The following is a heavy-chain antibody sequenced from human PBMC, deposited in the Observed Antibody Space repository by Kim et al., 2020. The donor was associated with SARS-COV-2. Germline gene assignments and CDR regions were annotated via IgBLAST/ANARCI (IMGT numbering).Heavy chain of an antibody. CDR1: GFTFNNYA. Sequence: GGSLRLSCAASGFTFNNYAMSWVRQAPGKGLEWVSGVSGDGTRRNYGDSVKGRFTISRDNSKNTLDLQMNSLRVEDTALYYCAKDRADGSYYFDCWGQGTLVTVSS. D-gene: IGHD3-10*01. V-gene: IGHV3-23*01. CDR2: VSGDGTRR. J-gene: IGHJ4*02. CDR3: AKDRADGSYYFDC.